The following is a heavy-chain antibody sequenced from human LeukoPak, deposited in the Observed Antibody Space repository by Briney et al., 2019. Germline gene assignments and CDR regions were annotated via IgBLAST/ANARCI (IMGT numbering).Heavy chain of an antibody. CDR3: ARDYGHSSSWYWFDP. V-gene: IGHV1-69*04. D-gene: IGHD6-13*01. CDR1: GGTFSSYA. Sequence: ASVKVSCKASGGTFSSYAISWVRQAPGQGLEWMGRIIPILGIANYAQKFQGRVTITADKSTSTAYMELSSLRSEDTAVYYCARDYGHSSSWYWFDPWGQGTLVTVSS. CDR2: IIPILGIA. J-gene: IGHJ5*02.